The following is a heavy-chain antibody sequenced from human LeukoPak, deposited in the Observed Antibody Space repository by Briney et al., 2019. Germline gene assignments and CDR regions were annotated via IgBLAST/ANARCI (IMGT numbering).Heavy chain of an antibody. V-gene: IGHV3-74*01. CDR2: INSDGSGT. J-gene: IGHJ4*02. CDR1: GFTFSTSW. CDR3: AKDPRYYYDSSGYYPYYFDY. Sequence: PGGSLRLSCAASGFTFSTSWMHWVRQAPGKGLVWVSRINSDGSGTTYADSVKGRFTISRDNSKNTLYLQMNSLRAEDTAVYYCAKDPRYYYDSSGYYPYYFDYWGQGTLVTVSS. D-gene: IGHD3-22*01.